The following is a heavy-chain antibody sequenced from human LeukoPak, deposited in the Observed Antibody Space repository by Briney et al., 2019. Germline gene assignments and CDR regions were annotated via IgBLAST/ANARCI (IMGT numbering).Heavy chain of an antibody. V-gene: IGHV4-34*01. Sequence: SETLSLTCAVYGGSFSGYYWSWIRQPPGKGLEWIGEINHSGSTNYNPSLKSRVTISVDTSKNQFSLKLSSVTAADTAVYYCARAPYGVIDYWGQGTLVTVSS. J-gene: IGHJ4*02. CDR3: ARAPYGVIDY. CDR1: GGSFSGYY. D-gene: IGHD4-17*01. CDR2: INHSGST.